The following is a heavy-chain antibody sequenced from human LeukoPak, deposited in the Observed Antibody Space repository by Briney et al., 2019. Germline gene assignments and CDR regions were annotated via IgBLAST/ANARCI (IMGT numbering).Heavy chain of an antibody. CDR2: IYHSGST. CDR3: ARARHGKIEYCSGGSCYKRGYFDY. Sequence: SETLSLTCAVSGGSISSGGYSWSWIRQPRGKGLEWIGYIYHSGSTYYNPSLKSRVTISVDRSKNTFSLKLSSVTAADTAVDYCARARHGKIEYCSGGSCYKRGYFDYWGQGTLVTVSS. CDR1: GGSISSGGYS. J-gene: IGHJ4*02. V-gene: IGHV4-30-2*01. D-gene: IGHD2-15*01.